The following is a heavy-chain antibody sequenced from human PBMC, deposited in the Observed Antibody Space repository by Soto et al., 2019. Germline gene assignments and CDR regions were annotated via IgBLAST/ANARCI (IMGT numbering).Heavy chain of an antibody. CDR1: GGSFSSYY. Sequence: PSETLSLTCTVSGGSFSSYYWSWIRQPPGKGLEWIGYIYYTGSIIYNPSLKSRVTMSVDMSMKQFSLKLNSVTAADTAVYYCARTTTLENYFDYWGQGTLGTVSS. V-gene: IGHV4-59*01. CDR2: IYYTGSI. J-gene: IGHJ4*02. CDR3: ARTTTLENYFDY. D-gene: IGHD2-15*01.